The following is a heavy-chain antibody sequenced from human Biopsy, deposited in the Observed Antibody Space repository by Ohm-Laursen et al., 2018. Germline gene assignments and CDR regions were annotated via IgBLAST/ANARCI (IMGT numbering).Heavy chain of an antibody. Sequence: ASVKVSCKISGYTLTELSIHWVRQAGGKGLEWMGGFDREERKTVYAEKFQGRVTMTEDTSTDTVYMEVTSLRSDDTAVYYCATGPYYDTRFYYNVRPFDFWVQGTLVTVSS. CDR2: FDREERKT. CDR3: ATGPYYDTRFYYNVRPFDF. CDR1: GYTLTELS. V-gene: IGHV1-24*01. J-gene: IGHJ4*02. D-gene: IGHD3-10*01.